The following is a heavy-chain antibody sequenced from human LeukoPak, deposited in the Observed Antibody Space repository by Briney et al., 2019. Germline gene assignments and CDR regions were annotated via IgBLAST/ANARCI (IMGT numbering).Heavy chain of an antibody. V-gene: IGHV3-23*01. CDR2: ISGSGGST. D-gene: IGHD3-22*01. CDR1: GFTFSSYA. CDR3: AKGLYYYDSSGYYYVDY. Sequence: GGSLRLSCAASGFTFSSYAMSWVRQAPGKGLEWVSAISGSGGSTYYADSVKGRFTISRDNSKNTLYLQMNSLRAEDTAVYYCAKGLYYYDSSGYYYVDYWGQGTLVIVSS. J-gene: IGHJ4*02.